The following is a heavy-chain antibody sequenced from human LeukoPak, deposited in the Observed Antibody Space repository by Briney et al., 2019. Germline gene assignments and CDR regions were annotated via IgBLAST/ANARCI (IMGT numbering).Heavy chain of an antibody. CDR3: ARDLKRITMIVGQDAFDI. CDR2: IIPIFGTA. Sequence: SVKVSCKASGYTFTGYYMHWVRQAPGQGLEWMGGIIPIFGTANYAQKFQGRVTVTADESTSTAYMELSSLRSEDTAVYYCARDLKRITMIVGQDAFDIWGQGTMVTVSS. J-gene: IGHJ3*02. CDR1: GYTFTGYY. V-gene: IGHV1-69*13. D-gene: IGHD3-22*01.